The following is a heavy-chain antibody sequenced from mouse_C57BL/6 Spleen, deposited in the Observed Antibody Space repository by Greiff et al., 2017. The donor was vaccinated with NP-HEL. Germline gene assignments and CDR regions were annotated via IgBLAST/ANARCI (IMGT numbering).Heavy chain of an antibody. CDR1: GYSFTDYN. V-gene: IGHV1-39*01. D-gene: IGHD1-1*01. J-gene: IGHJ2*01. Sequence: EVKLMESGPELVKPGASVKISCKASGYSFTDYNMNWVKQSNGKSLEWIGVINPNYGTTSYNQKFKGKATLTVDQSSSTAYMQLNSLTSEDSAVYYCARGDPYGSSLYYFDYWGQGTTLTVSS. CDR3: ARGDPYGSSLYYFDY. CDR2: INPNYGTT.